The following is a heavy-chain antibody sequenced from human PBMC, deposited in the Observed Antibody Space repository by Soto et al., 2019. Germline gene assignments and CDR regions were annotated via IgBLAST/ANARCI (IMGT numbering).Heavy chain of an antibody. CDR2: IYHSGST. V-gene: IGHV4-4*02. D-gene: IGHD1-26*01. Sequence: PSETLSLTCAVSGGSISSSNWWSWVRQPPGKGLEWIGEIYHSGSTNYNPSLKSRVTISVDKSKNQFSLKLSSVTAADTAVYYCARTLGATTRPGMDVWGQGTTVTVSS. J-gene: IGHJ6*02. CDR3: ARTLGATTRPGMDV. CDR1: GGSISSSNW.